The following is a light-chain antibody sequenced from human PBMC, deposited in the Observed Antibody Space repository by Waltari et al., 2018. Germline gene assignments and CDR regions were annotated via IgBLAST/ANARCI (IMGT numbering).Light chain of an antibody. Sequence: QSVLTQPPSVSGAPGQSVTISCTGSSSNIGAGSDVHWYQQSPGSAPKVLIYRDDNRPSGVPGRFSGSKSGTSASRSVTGLHVEDEADYFCQSYDRDLNAVLFGGGTKLTVL. V-gene: IGLV1-40*01. CDR2: RDD. CDR3: QSYDRDLNAVL. CDR1: SSNIGAGSD. J-gene: IGLJ2*01.